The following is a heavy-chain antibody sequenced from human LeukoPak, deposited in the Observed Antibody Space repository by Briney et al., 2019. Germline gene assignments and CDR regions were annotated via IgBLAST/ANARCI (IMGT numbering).Heavy chain of an antibody. D-gene: IGHD3-22*01. J-gene: IGHJ3*01. Sequence: ASVKVSCKASGDTFSSYAISWLRQAPGQGLEWMGGIIPILGTTNYAQKFQGRATITADESTSTLYMELRSLRSEDTAIYYCARDDYYDSSAYRENPFDVWGQGTMVTVSS. CDR3: ARDDYYDSSAYRENPFDV. CDR2: IIPILGTT. V-gene: IGHV1-69*13. CDR1: GDTFSSYA.